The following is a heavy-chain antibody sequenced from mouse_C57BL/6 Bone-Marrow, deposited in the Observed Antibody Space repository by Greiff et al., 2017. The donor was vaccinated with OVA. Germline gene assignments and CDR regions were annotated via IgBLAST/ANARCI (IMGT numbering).Heavy chain of an antibody. CDR1: GYTFTSYT. CDR2: INPSSGYT. Sequence: VKLMESGAELARPGASVKMSCKASGYTFTSYTMHWVKQRPGQGLEWIGYINPSSGYTKYNQKFKDKATLTADKSSSTAYMQLSSLTSEDSAVYYCARSWIYYYGSSYDWGQGTTLTVSS. V-gene: IGHV1-4*01. J-gene: IGHJ2*01. CDR3: ARSWIYYYGSSYD. D-gene: IGHD1-1*01.